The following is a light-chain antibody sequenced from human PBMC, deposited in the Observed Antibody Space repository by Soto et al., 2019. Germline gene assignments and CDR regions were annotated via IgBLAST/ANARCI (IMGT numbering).Light chain of an antibody. CDR2: GNS. V-gene: IGLV1-40*01. Sequence: QSVLTQPPSVSGAPGQRVTISCTGCSSNIGAGYDVHWYQQLPGTAPKLLIYGNSNRPSGVPDRFSGSKSATSASLAITGLRAEDEADYYCQSYDSSLSGCVFGGGTKVTVL. CDR1: SSNIGAGYD. CDR3: QSYDSSLSGCV. J-gene: IGLJ3*02.